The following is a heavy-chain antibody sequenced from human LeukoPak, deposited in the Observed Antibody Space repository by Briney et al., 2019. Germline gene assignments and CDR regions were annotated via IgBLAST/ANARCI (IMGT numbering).Heavy chain of an antibody. CDR1: GGSFSGYY. Sequence: NPSETLSLTCAVYGGSFSGYYWSWIRQPPGKGLQWIGEINHSGSTNYNPSLKSRVTISVDTSKNQFSLNLSSVTAADSAVYYCAREAHDPYYFDYWGQGTLVTVSS. CDR2: INHSGST. D-gene: IGHD1-1*01. J-gene: IGHJ4*02. V-gene: IGHV4-34*01. CDR3: AREAHDPYYFDY.